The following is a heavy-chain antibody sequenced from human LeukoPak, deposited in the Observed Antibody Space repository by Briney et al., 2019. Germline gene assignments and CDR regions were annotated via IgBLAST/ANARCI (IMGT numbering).Heavy chain of an antibody. CDR2: IYYTGST. CDR3: ASSLGEIPAALT. Sequence: TSETLSLTCTVSGGSISSLYWNWIRQPPGKGLEWIGYIYYTGSTNYNPSLKSRVTISVDTSKKQFSLKLTSVTAADTAVYYCASSLGEIPAALTWGQGTLVTVSS. D-gene: IGHD2-2*01. V-gene: IGHV4-59*01. J-gene: IGHJ1*01. CDR1: GGSISSLY.